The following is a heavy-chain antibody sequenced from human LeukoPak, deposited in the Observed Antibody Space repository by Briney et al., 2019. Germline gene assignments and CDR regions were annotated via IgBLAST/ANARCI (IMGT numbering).Heavy chain of an antibody. CDR3: AREWLVRYYYYYMDV. J-gene: IGHJ6*03. D-gene: IGHD6-19*01. CDR2: IYTSGST. CDR1: GGSISSGSYY. Sequence: PSETLSLTCTVSGGSISSGSYYWSWIRQPAGKGLEWIGRIYTSGSTNYNPSLKSRVTISVDTSKNQFSLKLSSVTAADTAVYYCAREWLVRYYYYYMDVWGKGTTVTVSS. V-gene: IGHV4-61*02.